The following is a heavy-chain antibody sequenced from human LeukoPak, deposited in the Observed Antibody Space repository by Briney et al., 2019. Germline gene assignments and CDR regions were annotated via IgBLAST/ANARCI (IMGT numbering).Heavy chain of an antibody. Sequence: GASVKVSCKTSGFTFTTYAISWVRQAPRLGLECMGWISAYNGDTNYAQNVQDGVTMTTDTSTSTAYLELRNLRSDDTAVYFCASYRNGAFDIWGQGTTITVSS. CDR1: GFTFTTYA. V-gene: IGHV1-18*01. J-gene: IGHJ3*02. D-gene: IGHD1-14*01. CDR3: ASYRNGAFDI. CDR2: ISAYNGDT.